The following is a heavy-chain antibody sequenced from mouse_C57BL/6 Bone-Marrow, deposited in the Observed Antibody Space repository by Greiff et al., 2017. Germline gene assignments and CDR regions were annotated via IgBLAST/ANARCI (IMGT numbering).Heavy chain of an antibody. CDR3: ARGYDYDYAMDY. Sequence: LVESGPELVKPGASVKISCKASGYSFTDYNMNWVKQSNGKSLEWIGVINHNYGTTSYNQKFKGKATLTVDQSSSTAYMQLNSLTSEDSAVYYCARGYDYDYAMDYWGQGTSVTVSS. D-gene: IGHD2-4*01. V-gene: IGHV1-39*01. CDR1: GYSFTDYN. CDR2: INHNYGTT. J-gene: IGHJ4*01.